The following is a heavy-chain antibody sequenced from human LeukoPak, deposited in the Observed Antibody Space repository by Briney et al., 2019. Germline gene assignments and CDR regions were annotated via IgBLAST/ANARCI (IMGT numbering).Heavy chain of an antibody. CDR1: GFIFSNYG. CDR2: IRYDASEK. Sequence: GGSLRLSCAPSGFIFSNYGIHWVRQAPGKGLEWVAFIRYDASEKYYADSVRGRFAISRDNSKNKVYLQMDSLRAEDTAVYYCAKDSWEVGATVEIDYWGQGTLVTVSS. V-gene: IGHV3-30*02. J-gene: IGHJ4*02. CDR3: AKDSWEVGATVEIDY. D-gene: IGHD1-26*01.